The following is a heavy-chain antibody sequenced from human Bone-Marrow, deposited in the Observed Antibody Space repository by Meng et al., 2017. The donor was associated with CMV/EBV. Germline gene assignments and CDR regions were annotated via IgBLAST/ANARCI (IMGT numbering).Heavy chain of an antibody. Sequence: SETLSLTCTVSGGSISSSSYYWGWIRQPPGKGLEWIGSIYYSGSTYYNPSLKSRVTISVDTSKNQFSLNLSSVTAADTAVYYRARGPPRYIWGTYGMDVWGQGTTVTVSS. CDR2: IYYSGST. J-gene: IGHJ6*01. CDR3: ARGPPRYIWGTYGMDV. CDR1: GGSISSSSYY. D-gene: IGHD3-16*01. V-gene: IGHV4-39*01.